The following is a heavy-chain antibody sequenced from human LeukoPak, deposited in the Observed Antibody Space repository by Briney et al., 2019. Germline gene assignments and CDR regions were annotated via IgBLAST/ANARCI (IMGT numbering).Heavy chain of an antibody. CDR1: GFTFSSYS. V-gene: IGHV3-21*01. J-gene: IGHJ1*01. CDR3: ATYSSLNRREFQY. CDR2: ISSSSSYI. D-gene: IGHD3-22*01. Sequence: PGGSLRLSCAASGFTFSSYSMNWVRQAPGKGLEWDSSISSSSSYIYYADSVKGRFTISRDNAKNSLYLQMNSLRAEDTAVYYCATYSSLNRREFQYWGQGTLLTVSS.